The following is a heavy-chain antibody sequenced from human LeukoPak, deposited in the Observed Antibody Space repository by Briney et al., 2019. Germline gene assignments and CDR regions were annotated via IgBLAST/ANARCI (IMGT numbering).Heavy chain of an antibody. J-gene: IGHJ5*02. D-gene: IGHD5-24*01. CDR3: AREGEGYNPEGGWFDP. Sequence: SETLSLTCTVSGGSISSYYWSWIRQPAGKGLDCIGRIYTSGSTNYNPSLKSRVTMSVDTSKNQFSLKLSSVTAADTAVYYCAREGEGYNPEGGWFDPWGQGTLVTVSS. CDR2: IYTSGST. V-gene: IGHV4-4*07. CDR1: GGSISSYY.